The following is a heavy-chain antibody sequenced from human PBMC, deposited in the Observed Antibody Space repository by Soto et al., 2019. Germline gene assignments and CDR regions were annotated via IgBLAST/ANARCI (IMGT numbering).Heavy chain of an antibody. J-gene: IGHJ4*02. Sequence: QVQLQESGPGLVKPSETLSLTCTVSGCSVSSGSHHWSWIRQPPGQGLEWIGYIYYSGGTNYTPSLDSRITNSVDTSKNQFCLKVSSVTAADTAVYYCARDGLCSGGDCYVSYWGQGTLVTVS. V-gene: IGHV4-61*01. D-gene: IGHD2-15*01. CDR2: IYYSGGT. CDR1: GCSVSSGSHH. CDR3: ARDGLCSGGDCYVSY.